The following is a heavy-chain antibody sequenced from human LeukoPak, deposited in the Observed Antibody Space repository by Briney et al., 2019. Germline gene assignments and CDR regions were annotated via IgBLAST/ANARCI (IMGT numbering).Heavy chain of an antibody. D-gene: IGHD6-6*01. CDR1: GYSISSAYY. V-gene: IGHV4-38-2*01. Sequence: SETLSLTCAVSGYSISSAYYWGWIRQPPGKGLEWIGSIYHSGSTYYNLSLKSRVTISLDTSKNQFSLKLSSVTAADTAVYYCARGVAAGPAPGDYWGQGTLVTVSS. CDR2: IYHSGST. CDR3: ARGVAAGPAPGDY. J-gene: IGHJ4*02.